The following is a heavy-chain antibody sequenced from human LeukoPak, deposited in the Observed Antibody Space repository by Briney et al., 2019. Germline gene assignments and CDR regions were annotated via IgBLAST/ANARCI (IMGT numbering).Heavy chain of an antibody. CDR2: IYYSGST. CDR3: ARSYYDFWSGPWGV. Sequence: SETLSLTCTVSGGSISSYYWSWLRQPPGKGLEWVGYIYYSGSTNYNPSLKSRVTISVETSKKQFSLKLSSVTAADTAVYYCARSYYDFWSGPWGVWGKGTTVTVSS. J-gene: IGHJ6*04. CDR1: GGSISSYY. D-gene: IGHD3-3*01. V-gene: IGHV4-59*01.